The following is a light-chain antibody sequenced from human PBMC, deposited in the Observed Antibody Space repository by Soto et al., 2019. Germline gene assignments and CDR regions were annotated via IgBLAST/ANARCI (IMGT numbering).Light chain of an antibody. CDR2: DAS. CDR1: ESVGSN. Sequence: DIVMTQSPATLSVSPGERATLSCRASESVGSNLAWYQQKPGQAPSLLIYDASTRDTGIPARFSGSGSGTEFTLTISSLQSQDFAVYYCQQYYKWPLTFGGRTKVEI. CDR3: QQYYKWPLT. V-gene: IGKV3-15*01. J-gene: IGKJ4*01.